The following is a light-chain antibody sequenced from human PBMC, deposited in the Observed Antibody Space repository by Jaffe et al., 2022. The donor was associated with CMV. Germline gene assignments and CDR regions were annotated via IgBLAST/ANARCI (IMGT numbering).Light chain of an antibody. V-gene: IGLV2-14*03. CDR1: SSDVGGYNY. Sequence: QSALTQPASVSGSPGQSITISCTGTSSDVGGYNYVCWYQQHPGKAPKLMIYDVTNRPSGVSNRFSGSKSGNTASLTISGLQAEDEADYYCTSYTSSATLVFGGGTKLTVL. J-gene: IGLJ2*01. CDR3: TSYTSSATLV. CDR2: DVT.